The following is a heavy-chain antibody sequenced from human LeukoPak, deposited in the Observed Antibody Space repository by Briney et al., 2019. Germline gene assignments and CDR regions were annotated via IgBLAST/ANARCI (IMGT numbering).Heavy chain of an antibody. V-gene: IGHV4-59*01. CDR2: IYYSGST. Sequence: PSETLSLTCTVSGGSISSYYWSWIRQPPGKGLEWIGYIYYSGSTNYNPSLKSRVTISVDTSKNQFSLKLSSVTAADTAVYYCARQPNPFYGDYGGGYYFDYWGQGTLVTVSS. CDR1: GGSISSYY. CDR3: ARQPNPFYGDYGGGYYFDY. D-gene: IGHD4-17*01. J-gene: IGHJ4*02.